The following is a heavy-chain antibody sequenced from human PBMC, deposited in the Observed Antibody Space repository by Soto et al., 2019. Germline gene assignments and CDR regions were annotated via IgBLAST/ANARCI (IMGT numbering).Heavy chain of an antibody. CDR2: IYYSGST. D-gene: IGHD6-6*01. Sequence: SETLSLTCTVSGGSISSYYWSWIRQPPGKGLEWIGYIYYSGSTNYNPSLKSRVTISVDTSKNQFSLKLSSVTAADTAVYYCARAGEYSSPFNWLDPWGQGTLVTVSS. CDR1: GGSISSYY. V-gene: IGHV4-59*01. J-gene: IGHJ5*02. CDR3: ARAGEYSSPFNWLDP.